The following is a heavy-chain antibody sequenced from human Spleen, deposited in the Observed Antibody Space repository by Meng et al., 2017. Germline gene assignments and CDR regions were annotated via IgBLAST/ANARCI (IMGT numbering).Heavy chain of an antibody. Sequence: GESLKISCAASGFTFSSYAMSWVRQAPGKGLEWVGRIKSNSDGGTTDYAAPVKGRFTIPRDDSKNTVYLQMNSLKSEDTAVYYCSGHIDYWGQGTLVTVSS. CDR3: SGHIDY. CDR2: IKSNSDGGTT. J-gene: IGHJ4*02. V-gene: IGHV3-15*01. CDR1: GFTFSSYA. D-gene: IGHD5-12*01.